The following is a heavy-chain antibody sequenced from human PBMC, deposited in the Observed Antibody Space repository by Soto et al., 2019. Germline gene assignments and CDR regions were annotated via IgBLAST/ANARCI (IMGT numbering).Heavy chain of an antibody. J-gene: IGHJ4*02. V-gene: IGHV3-48*01. CDR3: ARAGYTYPWPDPSAVAGTVEVGY. Sequence: PGGSLRLSCAASGFTFSSYSMNWVRQAPGKGLEWVSYISSSSSTIYYADSVKGRFTISGDNAKNSLYLQMNSLRAEDTAVYYCARAGYTYPWPDPSAVAGTVEVGYWGQGTLVTVSS. CDR2: ISSSSSTI. D-gene: IGHD6-19*01. CDR1: GFTFSSYS.